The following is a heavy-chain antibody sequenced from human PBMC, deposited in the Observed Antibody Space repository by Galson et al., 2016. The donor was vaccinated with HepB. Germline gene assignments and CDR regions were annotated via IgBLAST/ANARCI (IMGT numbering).Heavy chain of an antibody. CDR2: ISFNGGET. Sequence: SLRLSCAASGFIFRNFAMHWVRQSPDKGLQWVAVISFNGGETYFADSVKGRFTISRDNSKNTLFLHMNGLRNEDTAVYYCPKSIMVRGVMSYYFDDWGQGTLVTVSS. CDR3: PKSIMVRGVMSYYFDD. V-gene: IGHV3-30*18. CDR1: GFIFRNFA. J-gene: IGHJ4*02. D-gene: IGHD3-10*01.